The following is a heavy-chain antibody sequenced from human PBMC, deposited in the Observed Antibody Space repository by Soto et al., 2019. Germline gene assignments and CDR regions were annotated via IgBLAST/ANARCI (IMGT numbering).Heavy chain of an antibody. CDR1: GYTFTSYD. V-gene: IGHV1-8*01. CDR3: ASIAAADGMDV. D-gene: IGHD6-13*01. CDR2: MNPNSGNT. J-gene: IGHJ6*02. Sequence: QVQLVQSGAEVKKPGASVKVSCKASGYTFTSYDINWVRQATGQGLEWMGWMNPNSGNTGYAQKFQGRATQTMXTSIRTAYMELSSLRSEDTAVYYCASIAAADGMDVWGQGTTVTVSS.